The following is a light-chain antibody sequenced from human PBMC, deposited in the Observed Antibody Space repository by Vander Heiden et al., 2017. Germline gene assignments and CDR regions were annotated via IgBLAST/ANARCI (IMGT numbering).Light chain of an antibody. Sequence: EIVLTQSPGTLSLSTGERATLSCRASQSVSSSYLAWYQQKPGQAPRLLIYGASSRATGIPDRFSGSGSGTDFTLTISRLEPEDFAVYYCQQYGSSPRALTFGGGTKVEIK. CDR3: QQYGSSPRALT. J-gene: IGKJ4*01. V-gene: IGKV3-20*01. CDR2: GAS. CDR1: QSVSSSY.